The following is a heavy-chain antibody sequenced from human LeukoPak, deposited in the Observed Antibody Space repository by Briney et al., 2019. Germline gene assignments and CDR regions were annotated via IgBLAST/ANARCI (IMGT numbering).Heavy chain of an antibody. CDR3: ARRISTYSSSWYNYYYYMDV. CDR2: IYYSGST. J-gene: IGHJ6*03. D-gene: IGHD6-13*01. V-gene: IGHV4-39*01. Sequence: EPSETLSLTCTVSGGSISSSSYYWGWIRQPPGKGLEWIGSIYYSGSTYYNPSLKSRVTISVDTSKNQFSLKLSSATAADTAVYYCARRISTYSSSWYNYYYYMDVWGKGTTVTVSS. CDR1: GGSISSSSYY.